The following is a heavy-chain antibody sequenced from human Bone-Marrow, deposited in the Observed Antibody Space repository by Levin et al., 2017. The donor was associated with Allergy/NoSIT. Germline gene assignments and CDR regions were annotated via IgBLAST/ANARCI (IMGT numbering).Heavy chain of an antibody. J-gene: IGHJ3*02. Sequence: GSLRLSCTVSGGSVSSGNYYWSWIRQSPGKGLEWIGYIYYSGVTNYNPSLKSRVTISADTSKNHFSLRLSSVTAADTAVYYCARSGWERTRKAFDIWGQGTMVTVSS. V-gene: IGHV4-61*03. CDR2: IYYSGVT. CDR1: GGSVSSGNYY. D-gene: IGHD1-26*01. CDR3: ARSGWERTRKAFDI.